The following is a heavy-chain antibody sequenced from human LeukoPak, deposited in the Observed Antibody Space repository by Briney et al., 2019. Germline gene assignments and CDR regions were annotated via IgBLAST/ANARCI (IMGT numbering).Heavy chain of an antibody. CDR3: ARVAYYDSSGYYYVSYFDY. CDR2: ISAYNGNT. D-gene: IGHD3-22*01. CDR1: GYTFTSYG. Sequence: ASVKVSCKASGYTFTSYGISWVRQAPGQGREWMGWISAYNGNTNYAQKLQGRVTMTTDTSTSTAYMELRSLRSDDTAVYYCARVAYYDSSGYYYVSYFDYWGQGTLVTVSS. V-gene: IGHV1-18*01. J-gene: IGHJ4*02.